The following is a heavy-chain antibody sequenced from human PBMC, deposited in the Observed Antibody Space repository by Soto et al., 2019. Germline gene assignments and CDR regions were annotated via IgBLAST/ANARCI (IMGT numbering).Heavy chain of an antibody. CDR1: GFTFSSYS. V-gene: IGHV3-21*01. CDR3: ARITILTGYYDSFDI. Sequence: EVQLVESGGGLVKPGGSLRLSCAASGFTFSSYSMNWVRQAPGKGLEWVSSISSSSTYIYYADSVKGRFTISRDDAKNSLYLQVNSLRAEDTAVYYCARITILTGYYDSFDIWGQGTMVTVSS. J-gene: IGHJ3*02. D-gene: IGHD3-9*01. CDR2: ISSSSTYI.